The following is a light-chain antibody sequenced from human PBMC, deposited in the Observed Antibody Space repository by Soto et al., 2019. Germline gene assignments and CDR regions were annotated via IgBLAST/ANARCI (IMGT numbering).Light chain of an antibody. CDR1: QSVSSSY. Sequence: IVLTQSPGTLSLSPGERATLSCRASQSVSSSYLAWYQQKPGQPPRLLIYGASKRATGIPARFSGSGSGTDFTLTISSLEPEDFAVYYCQQRSNWPPITFGQGTRLEIK. J-gene: IGKJ5*01. CDR3: QQRSNWPPIT. V-gene: IGKV3D-20*02. CDR2: GAS.